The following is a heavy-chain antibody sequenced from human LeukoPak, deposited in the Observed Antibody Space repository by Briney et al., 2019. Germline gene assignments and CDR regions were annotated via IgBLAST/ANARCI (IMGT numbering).Heavy chain of an antibody. J-gene: IGHJ4*02. D-gene: IGHD4-17*01. CDR3: AKDSRGTTTTIYYFDC. V-gene: IGHV3-23*01. Sequence: GGSLRLSRAASGFTFSTYAMTWVRQAPGKGLEWVSGISGGGSYTYYADSVKGRFTISRDNSKNTLSLQMNSLRAEDTAVYYCAKDSRGTTTTIYYFDCWGQGTLVTVSS. CDR2: ISGGGSYT. CDR1: GFTFSTYA.